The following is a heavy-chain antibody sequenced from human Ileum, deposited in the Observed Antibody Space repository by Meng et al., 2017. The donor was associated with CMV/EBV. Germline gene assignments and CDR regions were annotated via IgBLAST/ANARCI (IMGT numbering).Heavy chain of an antibody. Sequence: GELQESGLGLGKTSEALSPPGYVAGGSFINYYWSWISRPAGKGLEWIVHIYTSGTTNYHHPLKSRVTMSVDTSRNQFSLKLTCVTAAATAVYYCARNYGSGNWNFFHYWGQGTLVTVSS. D-gene: IGHD3-10*01. J-gene: IGHJ4*02. CDR3: ARNYGSGNWNFFHY. V-gene: IGHV4-4*07. CDR1: GGSFINYY. CDR2: IYTSGTT.